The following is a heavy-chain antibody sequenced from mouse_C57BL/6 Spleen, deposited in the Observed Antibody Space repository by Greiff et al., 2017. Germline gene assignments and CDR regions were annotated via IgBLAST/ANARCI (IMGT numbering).Heavy chain of an antibody. J-gene: IGHJ4*01. Sequence: EVMLVESGGDLVKPGGSLKLSCAASGFTFSSYGMSWVRQTPDKRLEWVATISSGGSYTYYPDSVKGRFTISRDNAKNTLCMQMSSLKAEDTAMYYCARRSGGYDYDDAIDYWGQGTSVTVSS. CDR3: ARRSGGYDYDDAIDY. V-gene: IGHV5-6*02. D-gene: IGHD2-4*01. CDR1: GFTFSSYG. CDR2: ISSGGSYT.